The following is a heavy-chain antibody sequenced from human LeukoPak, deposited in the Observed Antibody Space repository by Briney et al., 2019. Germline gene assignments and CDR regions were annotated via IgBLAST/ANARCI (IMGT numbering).Heavy chain of an antibody. CDR2: IYYSGST. CDR3: AREGGVYSNYSLLID. D-gene: IGHD4-11*01. J-gene: IGHJ4*02. CDR1: GGSISSGDYY. Sequence: SETLSLTCTVSGGSISSGDYYWSWIRQPPGKGLEWIGYIYYSGSTYYNPSLKSRVTISVDTSKNQFSLKLSSVTAADTAVYYCAREGGVYSNYSLLIDWGQGTLVTVSS. V-gene: IGHV4-30-4*08.